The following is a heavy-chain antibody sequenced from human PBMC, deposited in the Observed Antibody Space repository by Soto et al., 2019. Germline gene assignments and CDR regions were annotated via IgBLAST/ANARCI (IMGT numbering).Heavy chain of an antibody. CDR1: GGTFAAKP. CDR2: IIPILGTA. CDR3: ASPVGYYDSSGFAPN. V-gene: IGHV1-69*01. J-gene: IGHJ4*02. D-gene: IGHD3-22*01. Sequence: QVQLVQSGAEVKKPGSSVKVSCKASGGTFAAKPTTGWHRPPEKGLEWMGGIIPILGTANNAQKFQGRVTITADESTSTAYMELSSLRSEDTAVYYCASPVGYYDSSGFAPNWGQGTLVTVSS.